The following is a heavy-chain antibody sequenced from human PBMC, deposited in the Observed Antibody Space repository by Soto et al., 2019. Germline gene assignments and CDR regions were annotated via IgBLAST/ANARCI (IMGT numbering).Heavy chain of an antibody. CDR3: ARDAIVGITMIVVSNTHHIGRFRWFDP. Sequence: PGGSLRLSCAASGFTFSSYSMNWVRQAPGKGLEWVSSISSSSSYIYYADSVKGRFTISRDNAKNSLYLQMNSLRAEDTAVYYCARDAIVGITMIVVSNTHHIGRFRWFDPWGQGTLVTVSS. CDR1: GFTFSSYS. D-gene: IGHD3-22*01. V-gene: IGHV3-21*01. CDR2: ISSSSSYI. J-gene: IGHJ5*02.